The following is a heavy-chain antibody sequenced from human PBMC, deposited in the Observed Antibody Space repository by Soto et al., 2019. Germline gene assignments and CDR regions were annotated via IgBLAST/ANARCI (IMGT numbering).Heavy chain of an antibody. CDR1: GFTFSSYS. D-gene: IGHD1-26*01. V-gene: IGHV3-21*01. Sequence: PGGSLRLSCAASGFTFSSYSMNWVRQAPGKGLEWVSSISSSSSYIYYADSVKGRFTISRENAKNSLYLQMNSLRAEDTAVYYFAREWGGIVGANRVDSVFGPWGPGTLVNVFS. CDR2: ISSSSSYI. CDR3: AREWGGIVGANRVDSVFGP. J-gene: IGHJ5*02.